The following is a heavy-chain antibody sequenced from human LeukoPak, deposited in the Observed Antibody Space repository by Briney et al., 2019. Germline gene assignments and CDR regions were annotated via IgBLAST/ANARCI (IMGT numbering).Heavy chain of an antibody. V-gene: IGHV3-23*01. CDR2: ISGSGGST. CDR3: AKGPSGSYFL. J-gene: IGHJ4*02. D-gene: IGHD1-26*01. Sequence: GGPLRLSCAASGFTFSSYGMSWVRQAPGKGLEWVSAISGSGGSTYYADSVKGRFTISRDNSKNTLYLQMNSLRAEDTAVYYCAKGPSGSYFLWGQGTLVTVSS. CDR1: GFTFSSYG.